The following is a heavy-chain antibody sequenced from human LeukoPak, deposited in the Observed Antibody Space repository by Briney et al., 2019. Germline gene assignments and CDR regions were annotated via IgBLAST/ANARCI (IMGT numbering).Heavy chain of an antibody. CDR1: GFTFSSYA. J-gene: IGHJ4*02. Sequence: GRSLRLSCAASGFTFSSYAMHWARQAPGKGLEWVAVISYDGSNKYYADSVKGRFTISRDNSKNTLYLQMNSLRAEDTAVYYCARSRYSGYDSPFDYWGQGTLVTVSS. CDR3: ARSRYSGYDSPFDY. D-gene: IGHD5-12*01. CDR2: ISYDGSNK. V-gene: IGHV3-30-3*01.